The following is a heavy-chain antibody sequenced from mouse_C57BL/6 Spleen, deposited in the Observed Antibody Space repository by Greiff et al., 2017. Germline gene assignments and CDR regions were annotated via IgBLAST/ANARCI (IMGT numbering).Heavy chain of an antibody. J-gene: IGHJ4*01. CDR2: IWRGGST. CDR1: GFSLTSYG. V-gene: IGHV2-5*01. Sequence: VQLVESGPGLVQPSQSLSITCTVSGFSLTSYGVHWVRQSPGKGLEWLGVIWRGGSTDYNAAFMSRLSITKDNSKSQVFFKMNSLQADDTAIYYCATIYYYGSSYAMDYWGQGTSVTVSS. CDR3: ATIYYYGSSYAMDY. D-gene: IGHD1-1*01.